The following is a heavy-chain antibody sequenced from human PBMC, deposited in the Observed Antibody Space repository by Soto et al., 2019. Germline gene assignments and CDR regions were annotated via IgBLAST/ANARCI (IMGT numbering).Heavy chain of an antibody. CDR3: AREADVTDFDY. J-gene: IGHJ4*02. V-gene: IGHV1-3*01. D-gene: IGHD4-4*01. CDR2: ITAGNGNT. CDR1: GYTFTSYA. Sequence: QVQLVQSGAEVKKPGASVKVSCKASGYTFTSYAMHWVRQAPGQRLEWMGWITAGNGNTKYSQKFQRRVTITRDTAASTAYMELSSLRSEDTAVYYCAREADVTDFDYWGQGTLVTVSS.